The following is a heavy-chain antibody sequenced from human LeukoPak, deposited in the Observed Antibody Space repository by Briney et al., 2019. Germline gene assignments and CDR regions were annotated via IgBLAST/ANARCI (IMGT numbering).Heavy chain of an antibody. D-gene: IGHD6-19*01. CDR1: GFTFSSYR. Sequence: GGSLRLSCAASGFTFSSYRMNWVRQAPGKGLEWVSSISSSNTYIYYADSVKGRFTISRDNAKNSLSLQMNGLRAEDTAVYYCARGAEYSGAWCQDYWGQGTLVTVSS. CDR3: ARGAEYSGAWCQDY. CDR2: ISSSNTYI. J-gene: IGHJ4*02. V-gene: IGHV3-21*01.